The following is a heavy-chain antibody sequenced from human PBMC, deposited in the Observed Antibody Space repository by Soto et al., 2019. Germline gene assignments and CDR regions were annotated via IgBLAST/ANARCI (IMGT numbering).Heavy chain of an antibody. CDR3: ARIAYWVNDY. Sequence: SETLSPTFTVSVASLNSGSYYWSWIRQPPGKGLEWIGYFYYTGTTKYKPYLESRVTISADTSKNQFSLNLTYVTTTETAVYYCARIAYWVNDYWGQGSLVSVTS. CDR1: VASLNSGSYY. CDR2: FYYTGTT. D-gene: IGHD2-8*02. V-gene: IGHV4-61*01. J-gene: IGHJ4*02.